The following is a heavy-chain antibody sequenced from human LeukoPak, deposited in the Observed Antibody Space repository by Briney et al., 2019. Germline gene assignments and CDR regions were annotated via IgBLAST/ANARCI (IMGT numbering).Heavy chain of an antibody. Sequence: ASVKVSCKASGGTFSSYAISWVRQAPGQGLEWMGRIIPILGIANYAQKFQGRVTITADKSTSTTYMELISLRSEDTAVYYCANAERDYYDTSGYSMVEIDDWGQGTLVTVSS. CDR3: ANAERDYYDTSGYSMVEIDD. J-gene: IGHJ4*02. CDR1: GGTFSSYA. CDR2: IIPILGIA. V-gene: IGHV1-69*04. D-gene: IGHD3-22*01.